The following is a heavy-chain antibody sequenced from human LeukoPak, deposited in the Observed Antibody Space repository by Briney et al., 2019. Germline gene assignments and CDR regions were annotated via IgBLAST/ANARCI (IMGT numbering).Heavy chain of an antibody. CDR1: GFTFSSYW. CDR2: IKQDGSEK. Sequence: GGSLRLSCAASGFTFSSYWMSWVRQAPGKGLEWVANIKQDGSEKYYVDSVKGRFTISRDNARNSLYLQMNSLRAEDTAVYYCATPGIAARPGWFDPWGQGTLVTVSS. J-gene: IGHJ5*02. CDR3: ATPGIAARPGWFDP. D-gene: IGHD6-6*01. V-gene: IGHV3-7*01.